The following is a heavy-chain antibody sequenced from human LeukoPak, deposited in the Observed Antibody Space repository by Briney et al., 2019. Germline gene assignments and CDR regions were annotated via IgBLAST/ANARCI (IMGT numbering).Heavy chain of an antibody. CDR1: SGSISGHY. V-gene: IGHV4-4*07. J-gene: IGHJ4*02. CDR2: IYTSGAT. CDR3: ARDQYFDSWSSTATPYYFDY. D-gene: IGHD3-3*01. Sequence: SETLSLTCTVTSGSISGHYWSWIRQPAGKEMQWIGRIYTSGATNYNPSLKSRVTMSIDTSKKEFTLKLTSVTAADTAVYYCARDQYFDSWSSTATPYYFDYWGQGTLVTVSS.